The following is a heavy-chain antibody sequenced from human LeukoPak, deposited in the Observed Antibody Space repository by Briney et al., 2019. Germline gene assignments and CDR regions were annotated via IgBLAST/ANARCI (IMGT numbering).Heavy chain of an antibody. D-gene: IGHD6-13*01. CDR1: GYTFTSYG. J-gene: IGHJ3*02. CDR3: ARDIAAAGSLGAFDI. CDR2: ISAYNGNT. V-gene: IGHV1-18*01. Sequence: ASVKVSCKASGYTFTSYGISWVRQAPGQGLEWMGWISAYNGNTNYAQKLQGRVTMTTDTSTSTAYMELRSLRSDDTAVYYCARDIAAAGSLGAFDIWGQGTMVTGSS.